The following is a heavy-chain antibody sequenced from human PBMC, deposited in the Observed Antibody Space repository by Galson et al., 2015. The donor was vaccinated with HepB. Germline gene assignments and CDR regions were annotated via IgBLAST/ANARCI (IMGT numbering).Heavy chain of an antibody. Sequence: SLRLSCAASGFTFSSYAMHWVRQAPGKGLEWVAVISYDGSNKYYADSVKGRFTISRDNSKNTLYLQMNSLRAEDTAVYYCARGGEYSSGWAGGVYGMDVWGQGTTVTVSS. V-gene: IGHV3-30*04. CDR1: GFTFSSYA. CDR3: ARGGEYSSGWAGGVYGMDV. J-gene: IGHJ6*02. D-gene: IGHD6-19*01. CDR2: ISYDGSNK.